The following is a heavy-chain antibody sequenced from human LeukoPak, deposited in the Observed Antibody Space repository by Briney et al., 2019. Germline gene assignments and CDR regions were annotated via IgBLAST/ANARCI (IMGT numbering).Heavy chain of an antibody. V-gene: IGHV1-69*13. J-gene: IGHJ3*02. Sequence: SVKVSCKASGGTFSSYAISWVRQAPGQGREWMGGIIPIFGTANYAQKFQGRVTITADESTSTAYMELSSLRSEDTAVYYCARDPGRDSSGRHDAFDIWGQGTMVTVSS. CDR1: GGTFSSYA. D-gene: IGHD3-22*01. CDR3: ARDPGRDSSGRHDAFDI. CDR2: IIPIFGTA.